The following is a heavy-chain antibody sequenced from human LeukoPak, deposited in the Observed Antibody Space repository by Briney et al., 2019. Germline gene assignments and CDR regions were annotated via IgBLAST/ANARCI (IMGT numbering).Heavy chain of an antibody. D-gene: IGHD5-18*01. CDR1: GFTFSDYY. V-gene: IGHV3-11*04. CDR3: ARTSGGYSYGPEGYFYYYYVDV. Sequence: GGSLRLSCAASGFTFSDYYMSWIRQAPGKGLEWVSYMSSSGSTIYYADSVKGRFTISRDNAKNSLYLQMNSLRVEDTAVYYCARTSGGYSYGPEGYFYYYYVDVWGKGTTVTVSS. J-gene: IGHJ6*03. CDR2: MSSSGSTI.